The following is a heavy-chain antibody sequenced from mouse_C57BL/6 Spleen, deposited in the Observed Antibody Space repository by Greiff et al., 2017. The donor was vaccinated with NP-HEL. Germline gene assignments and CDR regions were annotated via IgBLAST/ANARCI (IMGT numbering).Heavy chain of an antibody. D-gene: IGHD1-1*01. CDR2: IDPSDSYT. CDR3: ASPIYYGSSSPYWYFDV. V-gene: IGHV1-69*01. J-gene: IGHJ1*03. CDR1: GYTFTSYW. Sequence: QVQLQQPGAELVMPGASVKLSCKASGYTFTSYWMHWVKQRPGQGLEWIGEIDPSDSYTNYNQKFKGKSTLTVDKSSSTAYMELHSLTSEDSAVYFCASPIYYGSSSPYWYFDVWGTGTTVTVSS.